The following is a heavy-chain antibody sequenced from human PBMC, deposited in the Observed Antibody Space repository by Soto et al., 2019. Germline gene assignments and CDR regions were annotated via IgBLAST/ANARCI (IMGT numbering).Heavy chain of an antibody. D-gene: IGHD2-2*01. CDR1: GFTFGDYA. CDR2: ISGNGGST. Sequence: PGGSLRLSCAASGFTFGDYAVSWVRQAPGKGLEWVSTISGNGGSTYYADSVKGRFTIFRDNSKNMLSLQINSLRDDDSAVYYCAKRPASIITFDYWGQGTPVTVSS. CDR3: AKRPASIITFDY. V-gene: IGHV3-23*01. J-gene: IGHJ4*02.